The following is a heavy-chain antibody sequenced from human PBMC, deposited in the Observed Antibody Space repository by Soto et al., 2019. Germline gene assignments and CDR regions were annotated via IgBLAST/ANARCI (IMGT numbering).Heavy chain of an antibody. J-gene: IGHJ5*02. CDR1: GGSFSGYY. CDR2: INHSGST. V-gene: IGHV4-34*01. Sequence: SETLSLTCAVYGGSFSGYYWSWIRQPPGKGLEWIGEINHSGSTNYNPSLKSRVTISVDTSKNQFSLKLSSVTAADTAVYYCARKRWFYPWGQGTLVTVSS. CDR3: ARKRWFYP.